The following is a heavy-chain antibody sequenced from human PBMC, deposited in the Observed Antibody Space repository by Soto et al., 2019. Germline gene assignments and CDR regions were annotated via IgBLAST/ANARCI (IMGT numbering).Heavy chain of an antibody. J-gene: IGHJ4*02. CDR2: ISSSSSYI. CDR1: GFTFSSYS. D-gene: IGHD5-12*01. Sequence: GGSLRLSCAASGFTFSSYSMNWVRQAPGKGLEWVSSISSSSSYIYYADSVKGRFTISRDNAKNSLYLQMNSLRAEDTAVYYCARDLNVDIVATRLGFDYWGQGTLVTVSS. V-gene: IGHV3-21*01. CDR3: ARDLNVDIVATRLGFDY.